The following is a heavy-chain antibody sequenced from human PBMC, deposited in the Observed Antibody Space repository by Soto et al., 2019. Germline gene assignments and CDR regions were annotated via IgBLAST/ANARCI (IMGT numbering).Heavy chain of an antibody. Sequence: QVQLVQSGAEVKETGSSVKVSCKSSGYIFKNYAVTWLRQAPGQGLEWMGGIIPVFGTPDYSQKFRGRVTITADESTSKVYMELRSLTSEDTAVYYCARHLYDYVWGSYRHWGQGTLVTVSS. J-gene: IGHJ4*02. CDR2: IIPVFGTP. CDR3: ARHLYDYVWGSYRH. CDR1: GYIFKNYA. V-gene: IGHV1-69*01. D-gene: IGHD3-16*02.